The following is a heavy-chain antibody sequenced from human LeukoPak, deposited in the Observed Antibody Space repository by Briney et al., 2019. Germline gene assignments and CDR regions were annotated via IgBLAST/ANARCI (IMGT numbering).Heavy chain of an antibody. CDR2: ISGSGGST. CDR1: GFTFSSYA. CDR3: PRGGSSVNYVSGSYYIIGSYFDY. V-gene: IGHV3-23*01. D-gene: IGHD3-10*01. J-gene: IGHJ4*02. Sequence: GGSLRLSCAASGFTFSSYAMSWVRQAPGKGLEWVSAISGSGGSTYYADSVKGRFTISRDNSKNTLYLQMNSLRAEDTAVDYCPRGGSSVNYVSGSYYIIGSYFDYWGQGTLVTVPS.